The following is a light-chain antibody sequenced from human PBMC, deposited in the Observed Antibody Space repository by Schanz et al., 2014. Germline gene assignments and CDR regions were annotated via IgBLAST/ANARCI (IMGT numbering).Light chain of an antibody. CDR1: SSDVGSYKL. Sequence: QSVLTQPASVSGSPGQSVTISCTGISSDVGSYKLVSWYQQHPGKAPKLMIYEATKRPSGVSDRFSGSKSGNTASLIISGLQAEDEADYYCSSYTTSSTLVFGGGTKLTVL. V-gene: IGLV2-14*02. J-gene: IGLJ3*02. CDR3: SSYTTSSTLV. CDR2: EAT.